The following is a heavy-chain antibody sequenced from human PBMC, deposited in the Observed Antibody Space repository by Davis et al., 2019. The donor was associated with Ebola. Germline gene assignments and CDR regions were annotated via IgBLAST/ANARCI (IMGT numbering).Heavy chain of an antibody. J-gene: IGHJ4*02. CDR1: GYTFTGYY. V-gene: IGHV1-2*02. CDR2: INPNSGGT. CDR3: ARARGSRAARPVFSFDY. Sequence: ASVKVSCKASGYTFTGYYMQWVRQAPGQGLEWMGWINPNSGGTNYAQKFQGRVTMTRDTSISTAYMELSRLRSDDTAVYYCARARGSRAARPVFSFDYWGQGTLVTVSS. D-gene: IGHD6-6*01.